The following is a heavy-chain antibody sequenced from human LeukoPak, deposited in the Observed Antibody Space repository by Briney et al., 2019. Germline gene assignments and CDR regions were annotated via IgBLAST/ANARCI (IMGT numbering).Heavy chain of an antibody. D-gene: IGHD1-26*01. J-gene: IGHJ6*03. CDR1: GYTFTSYA. V-gene: IGHV1-18*01. CDR3: ARDGELGARYYYYMDV. Sequence: ASVKVSCKASGYTFTSYAMNWVRQAPGQGLEWMGWISAYNGNTNYAPKLQGRVTMTTDTSTSTAYMELRSLRSDDTAVYYCARDGELGARYYYYMDVWGKGTTVIISS. CDR2: ISAYNGNT.